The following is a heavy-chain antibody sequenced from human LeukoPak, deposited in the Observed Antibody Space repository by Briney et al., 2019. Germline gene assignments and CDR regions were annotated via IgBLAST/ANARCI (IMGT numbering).Heavy chain of an antibody. CDR2: ISGSGGST. J-gene: IGHJ3*02. Sequence: GGSLRLSCAASGFTFSSYAMSWVRQAPGKGLEWVSAISGSGGSTYYADSVKGRFTISRDNSKNTLYLQMNSLRAEDTAVYYCAKDSAIFGVVTPPTDAFDIWGQGTMVTVSS. D-gene: IGHD3-3*01. CDR1: GFTFSSYA. V-gene: IGHV3-23*01. CDR3: AKDSAIFGVVTPPTDAFDI.